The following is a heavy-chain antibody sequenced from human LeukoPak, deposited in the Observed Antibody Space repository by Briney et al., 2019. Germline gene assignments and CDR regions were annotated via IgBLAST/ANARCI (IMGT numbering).Heavy chain of an antibody. J-gene: IGHJ4*02. CDR2: IYYSGST. CDR3: ARRSTGNDY. CDR1: GGSISSYY. D-gene: IGHD1-1*01. V-gene: IGHV4-39*01. Sequence: SETLSLTCTVSGGSISSYYWSWIRQPPGKGLEWIGSIYYSGSTYYNPSLKSRVTISVDTSKNQFSLKLSSVTAADTAVYYCARRSTGNDYWGQGTLVTVSS.